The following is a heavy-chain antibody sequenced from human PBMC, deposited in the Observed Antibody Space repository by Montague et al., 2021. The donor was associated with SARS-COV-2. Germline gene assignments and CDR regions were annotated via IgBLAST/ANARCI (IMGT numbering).Heavy chain of an antibody. CDR1: GGSFSTYS. CDR3: ARLGDGAVQSPILGVGPYYYYYYMDV. J-gene: IGHJ6*03. D-gene: IGHD3-10*01. V-gene: IGHV4-34*01. Sequence: SETLSLTCAVHGGSFSTYSWYWIRQPPGKGLEWIGEIHHGGSTNYNPSLKSRVTISADTSNNQFSLKLTSVAAADTAVYYCARLGDGAVQSPILGVGPYYYYYYMDVGGQGTPVTVSS. CDR2: IHHGGST.